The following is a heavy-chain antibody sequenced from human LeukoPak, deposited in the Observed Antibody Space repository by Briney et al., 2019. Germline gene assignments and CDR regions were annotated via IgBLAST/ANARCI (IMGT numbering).Heavy chain of an antibody. CDR1: GFTFDDYG. CDR2: INWNGGST. Sequence: PGGSLRLSCAASGFTFDDYGMSWVRQASGKGLEWVSGINWNGGSTGYADSVKGRFTISRDNAKNSLYLQMNSLRAEDTALYYCARGFHRGIAARPFDYWGQGTLVTVSS. D-gene: IGHD6-6*01. V-gene: IGHV3-20*04. CDR3: ARGFHRGIAARPFDY. J-gene: IGHJ4*02.